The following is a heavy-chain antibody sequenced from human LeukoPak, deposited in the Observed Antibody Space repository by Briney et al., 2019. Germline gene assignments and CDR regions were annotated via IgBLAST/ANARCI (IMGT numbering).Heavy chain of an antibody. V-gene: IGHV3-30-3*01. J-gene: IGHJ4*02. CDR1: GFTFSSYA. Sequence: PGGSLRLSCAASGFTFSSYAMHWVRQAPGKGLEWVAVISYDGSNKYYADSVKGRFTISRDNSKNTLYLQMNSLRAEDTAAYYCARDNGDYFDYWGQGTLSPSPQ. CDR3: ARDNGDYFDY. D-gene: IGHD4-17*01. CDR2: ISYDGSNK.